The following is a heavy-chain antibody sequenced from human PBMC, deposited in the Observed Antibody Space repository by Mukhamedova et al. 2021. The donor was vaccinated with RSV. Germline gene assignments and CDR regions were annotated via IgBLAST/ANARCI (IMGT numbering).Heavy chain of an antibody. V-gene: IGHV5-51*01. Sequence: FTGYWVGWVRQMPGKGLEWMGIIYPGDSDTIYSPSFQGQITISADKSINTAYLQWSSLKASDTAMYYCASWRGRLQFQNWGQGT. CDR2: IYPGDSDT. D-gene: IGHD2-21*02. CDR3: ASWRGRLQFQN. CDR1: FTGYW. J-gene: IGHJ4*02.